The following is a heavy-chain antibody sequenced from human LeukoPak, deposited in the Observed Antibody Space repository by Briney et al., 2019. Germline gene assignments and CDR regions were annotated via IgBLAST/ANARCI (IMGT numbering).Heavy chain of an antibody. Sequence: GESLKISCKGSGYSFTNYWIGWVRQMPGKGLEWMGIIYPGDSDATYSPSFQGQVTISADKSISTAYLQWSSLKASDTAMYYCARHSYYTSGHRRPEPYFWGQGTLVTVSS. CDR3: ARHSYYTSGHRRPEPYF. V-gene: IGHV5-51*01. J-gene: IGHJ4*02. CDR2: IYPGDSDA. CDR1: GYSFTNYW. D-gene: IGHD2-8*01.